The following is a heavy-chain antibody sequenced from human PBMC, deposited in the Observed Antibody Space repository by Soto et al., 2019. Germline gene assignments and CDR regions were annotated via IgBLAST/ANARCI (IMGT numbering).Heavy chain of an antibody. D-gene: IGHD3-10*01. Sequence: LRLSCAASGFTFSSYGMLWVRQAPGKGLEWVAVISNDGSNKNYADSVEGRFTISRDNSKNALYLQVSSLRAEDTAVYYCAKDEYYYGSGRYYAYFGMDVWGQGTTVTVSS. V-gene: IGHV3-30*18. J-gene: IGHJ6*02. CDR2: ISNDGSNK. CDR3: AKDEYYYGSGRYYAYFGMDV. CDR1: GFTFSSYG.